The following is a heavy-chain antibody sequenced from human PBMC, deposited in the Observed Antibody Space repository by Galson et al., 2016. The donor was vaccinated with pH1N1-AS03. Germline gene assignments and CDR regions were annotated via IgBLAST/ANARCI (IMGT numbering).Heavy chain of an antibody. J-gene: IGHJ4*02. Sequence: YTLTRYYMHWVRQAPGQGLEWMGIIDPSGGPTTYAPKFQGRITITTDTSTSTVYMELVSLRSEDTAVYYCARRYYFDYWGQGTLVTVSS. CDR3: ARRYYFDY. CDR2: IDPSGGPT. V-gene: IGHV1-46*01. D-gene: IGHD3-16*02. CDR1: YTLTRYY.